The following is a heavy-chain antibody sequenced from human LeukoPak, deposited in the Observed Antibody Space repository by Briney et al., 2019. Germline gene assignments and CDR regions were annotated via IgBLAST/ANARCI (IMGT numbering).Heavy chain of an antibody. V-gene: IGHV1-2*02. D-gene: IGHD3-10*01. J-gene: IGHJ4*02. CDR1: GYTFTGYY. Sequence: ASVKVSCKASGYTFTGYYMHWVRQAPGQGLEWMGWINPNSGGTNYAQEFQGRVTMTRDTSISTAYMELSRLRSDDTAVYYCARDWGGRYFDYWGQGTLVTVSS. CDR2: INPNSGGT. CDR3: ARDWGGRYFDY.